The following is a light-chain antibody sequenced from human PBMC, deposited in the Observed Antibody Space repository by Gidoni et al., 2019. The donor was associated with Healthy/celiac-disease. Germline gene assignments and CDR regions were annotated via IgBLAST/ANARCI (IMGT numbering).Light chain of an antibody. CDR1: QSVSSSY. J-gene: IGKJ4*01. CDR2: GAS. Sequence: EIMFTQSPGTLSLSPCERATLSGMACQSVSSSYLAWYQQKPGQAPRLLSYGASSSASGIPDRCSGSGSGTGFTPTISILVPEDFAVYYCQQYGSSPELTFGGGTKVEIK. CDR3: QQYGSSPELT. V-gene: IGKV3-20*01.